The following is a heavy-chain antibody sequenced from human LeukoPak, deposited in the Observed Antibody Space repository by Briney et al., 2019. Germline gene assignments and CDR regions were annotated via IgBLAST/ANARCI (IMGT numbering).Heavy chain of an antibody. Sequence: SETLSLTCAVYGGSFSGYYWSWIRQPPGKGLGWIGEINHSGSTNYNPSLKSRVTISVDTSKNQFSLKVSSVTAADTAVYYCASLMDLSSYYYYYGVDVWGKGTTVTVSS. J-gene: IGHJ6*04. CDR1: GGSFSGYY. CDR2: INHSGST. D-gene: IGHD3-16*02. CDR3: ASLMDLSSYYYYYGVDV. V-gene: IGHV4-34*01.